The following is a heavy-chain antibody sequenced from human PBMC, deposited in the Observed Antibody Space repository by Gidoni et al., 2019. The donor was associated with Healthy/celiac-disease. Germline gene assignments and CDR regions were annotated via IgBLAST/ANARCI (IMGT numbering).Heavy chain of an antibody. Sequence: QVQLQQWGAGPLKPSETLSLTCAVYGGSFSGYYWCWLRQPPGKGLEWIGEINHSGSTNYNPSLKSRVTISVDTSKNQFSLKLSSVTAADTAVYYCARVRRIVVVPAAPVYYYYYGMDVWGQGTTVTVSS. D-gene: IGHD2-2*01. CDR3: ARVRRIVVVPAAPVYYYYYGMDV. J-gene: IGHJ6*02. V-gene: IGHV4-34*01. CDR1: GGSFSGYY. CDR2: INHSGST.